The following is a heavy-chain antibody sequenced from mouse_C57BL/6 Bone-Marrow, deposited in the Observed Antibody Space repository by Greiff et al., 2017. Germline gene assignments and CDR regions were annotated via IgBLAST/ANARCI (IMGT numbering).Heavy chain of an antibody. CDR1: GFNIKDDY. Sequence: VQLQQSGAELVRPGASVKLSCTASGFNIKDDYMHWVKQRPEQGLEWIGWIDPENGDTEYASKFPGKATRTSDTSSNTAYLQLSSLTSEDTAVYYCTTWAPFAYWGQGTLVTVSA. CDR2: IDPENGDT. J-gene: IGHJ3*01. V-gene: IGHV14-4*01. CDR3: TTWAPFAY.